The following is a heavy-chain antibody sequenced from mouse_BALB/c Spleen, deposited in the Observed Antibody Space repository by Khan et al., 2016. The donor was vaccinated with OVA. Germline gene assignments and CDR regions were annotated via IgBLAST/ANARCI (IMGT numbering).Heavy chain of an antibody. V-gene: IGHV1-22*01. CDR2: INPNNGFT. CDR1: GYTFTEYT. CDR3: ASDAGDY. J-gene: IGHJ4*01. Sequence: VQLQQSGPELVKPGASVKMSCKTSGYTFTEYTLHWVKQSHGKSLEWIGVINPNNGFTSYNQKFKGKATLTVDKSSSTAYMEFRGRTSDASAVYYCASDAGDYWGQGTSVTVSS.